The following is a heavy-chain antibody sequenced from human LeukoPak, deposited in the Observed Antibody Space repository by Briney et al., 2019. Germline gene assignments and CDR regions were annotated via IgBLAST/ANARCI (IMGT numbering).Heavy chain of an antibody. CDR3: ARDPGSYYVGALDY. Sequence: SETLSLTCTVSGGSISSYYWSWIRQPPGKGLEWIGYIYYSGSTNYNPSLKSRVTISVDTSKNQFSLKLSSVTAADTAVYYCARDPGSYYVGALDYWGQGTLVTVSS. V-gene: IGHV4-59*12. CDR2: IYYSGST. J-gene: IGHJ4*02. D-gene: IGHD1-26*01. CDR1: GGSISSYY.